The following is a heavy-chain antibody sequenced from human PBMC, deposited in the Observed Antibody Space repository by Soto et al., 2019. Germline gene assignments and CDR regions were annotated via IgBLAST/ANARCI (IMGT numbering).Heavy chain of an antibody. CDR3: ARGLVGQLEGRGHFEY. V-gene: IGHV4-61*01. CDR2: IYYSGSS. Sequence: QLLESGPGLVKPSETLSLTCTVSGGSVNSGFYYWSWIRQPPGKGLDWIGYIYYSGSSNYTPSPTSRDTISVDASKNHCSLKLSSVTAADTAVYYCARGLVGQLEGRGHFEYWGKANLVTVST. D-gene: IGHD1-1*01. CDR1: GGSVNSGFYY. J-gene: IGHJ4*02.